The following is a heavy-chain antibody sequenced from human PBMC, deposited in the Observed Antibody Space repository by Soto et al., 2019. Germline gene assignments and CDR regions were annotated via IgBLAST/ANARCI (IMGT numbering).Heavy chain of an antibody. Sequence: PGGSLRLSCAASGFTFSSYAMSWVRQAPGKGLEWVSAISGSGGSTYYADSVKGRFTISRDNSKNTLYLQMNSLRVEDTAVYYCAKGWRDGYNPDYWGQGTLVTVSS. CDR3: AKGWRDGYNPDY. CDR1: GFTFSSYA. V-gene: IGHV3-23*01. D-gene: IGHD5-12*01. J-gene: IGHJ4*02. CDR2: ISGSGGST.